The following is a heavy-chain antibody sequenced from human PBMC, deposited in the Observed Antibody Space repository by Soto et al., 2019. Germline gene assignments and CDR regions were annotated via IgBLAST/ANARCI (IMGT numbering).Heavy chain of an antibody. CDR3: ARDLGSSWYPEYFQH. CDR1: GGSFSGYY. Sequence: PSETLSLTCAVYGGSFSGYYWTWIRQPPGTGLEWIGEINHSGSTNYNPSLKSRVTISVDTSKNQFSLKLTSVTAEDTAVYYCARDLGSSWYPEYFQHWGQGTLVTVSS. D-gene: IGHD6-13*01. CDR2: INHSGST. V-gene: IGHV4-34*01. J-gene: IGHJ1*01.